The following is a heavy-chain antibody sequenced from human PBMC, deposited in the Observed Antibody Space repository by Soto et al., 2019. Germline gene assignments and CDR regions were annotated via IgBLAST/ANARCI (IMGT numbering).Heavy chain of an antibody. J-gene: IGHJ4*02. CDR1: GGSIISNYW. CDR2: IYHSVTT. V-gene: IGHV4-38-2*01. Sequence: PSETLSLTCAVSGGSIISNYWWAWIRQSPGEGLVWIGSIYHSVTTYYNPSLESRVIISVDTSESRFALRLTSVTAADSAVYYWGRTDNVGYYPYWGEGNLVTVSS. D-gene: IGHD3-3*01. CDR3: GRTDNVGYYPY.